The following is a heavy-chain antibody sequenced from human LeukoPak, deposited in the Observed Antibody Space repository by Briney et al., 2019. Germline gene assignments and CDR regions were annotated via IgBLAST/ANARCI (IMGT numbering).Heavy chain of an antibody. CDR2: IYPVDSDT. CDR1: GYNFTSYW. D-gene: IGHD3-22*01. CDR3: ARARDYYDSSGWFDP. Sequence: GESLKISCKGSGYNFTSYWIGWVRQMPGKGLEWMGIIYPVDSDTRYSPSFQGQVTLSADKSISTAYLQWSSLKASDTAMYYCARARDYYDSSGWFDPWGQGTLVTVSS. J-gene: IGHJ5*02. V-gene: IGHV5-51*01.